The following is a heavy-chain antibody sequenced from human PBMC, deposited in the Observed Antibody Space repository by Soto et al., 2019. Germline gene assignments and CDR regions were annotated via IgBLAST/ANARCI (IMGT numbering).Heavy chain of an antibody. V-gene: IGHV1-18*01. CDR1: AYHFTNYG. CDR2: ISAYNGNI. CDR3: ARSGSSWNLREYDS. D-gene: IGHD6-13*01. J-gene: IGHJ4*02. Sequence: GSVKGSFKAFAYHFTNYGISFVRQAPGQGLEWMGWISAYNGNINYSQKFRGRVTMTTDTSTSSDYLEVRSLRSYDTAVYYCARSGSSWNLREYDSWGQGTMVTVSS.